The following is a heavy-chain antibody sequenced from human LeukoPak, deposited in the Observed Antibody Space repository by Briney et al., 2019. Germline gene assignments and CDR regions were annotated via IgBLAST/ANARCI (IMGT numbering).Heavy chain of an antibody. J-gene: IGHJ4*02. CDR3: ARSDLWGSYRYNYFDY. CDR2: ISYDGSNK. CDR1: GFTFSSYA. V-gene: IGHV3-30-3*01. Sequence: PGGSLRLSCAASGFTFSSYAMHWVRQAPGKGLEWVAVISYDGSNKYYADSVKGRFTISRDNAKNSLYLQMNSLRAEDTAVYYCARSDLWGSYRYNYFDYWGQGTLVTVSS. D-gene: IGHD3-16*02.